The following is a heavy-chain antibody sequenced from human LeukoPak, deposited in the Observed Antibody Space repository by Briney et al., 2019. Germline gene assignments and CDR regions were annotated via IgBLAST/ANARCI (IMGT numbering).Heavy chain of an antibody. CDR3: AKASPRVWTTVTTIGY. J-gene: IGHJ4*02. Sequence: PGGSLRLSCAASGFTFSSYGMHWVRQAPGEGLEWVAVISYDGSNKYYADSVKGRFTISRDNSKNTLYLQMNSLRAEDTAVYYCAKASPRVWTTVTTIGYWGQGTLVTVSS. CDR1: GFTFSSYG. D-gene: IGHD4-17*01. CDR2: ISYDGSNK. V-gene: IGHV3-30*18.